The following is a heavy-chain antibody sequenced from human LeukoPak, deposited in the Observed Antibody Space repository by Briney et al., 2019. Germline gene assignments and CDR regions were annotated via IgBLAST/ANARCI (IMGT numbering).Heavy chain of an antibody. CDR1: GFTFTDHW. CDR3: ARTLRPGSYYGYYYGMDV. CDR2: IKQDGGEK. D-gene: IGHD1-26*01. J-gene: IGHJ6*02. Sequence: GRSLRLSCAASGFTFTDHWMTWVRQAPGKGLEWVANIKQDGGEKYYVDSVKGRFTISRDSAKNSVYLQMNSLRAEDTAVYYCARTLRPGSYYGYYYGMDVWGQGTTVTVSS. V-gene: IGHV3-7*01.